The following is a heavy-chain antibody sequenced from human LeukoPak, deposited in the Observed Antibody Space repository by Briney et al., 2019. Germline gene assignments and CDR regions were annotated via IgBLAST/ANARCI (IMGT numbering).Heavy chain of an antibody. V-gene: IGHV1-46*01. CDR2: INPSGSST. D-gene: IGHD3-22*01. J-gene: IGHJ4*02. CDR3: ARAYYFDTSGYYSLGDY. CDR1: GYTFTSYY. Sequence: GASVKVSCKASGYTFTSYYMHWVRQAPGQGLEWMGMINPSGSSTSYAQKFQGRVTMTRDTSTTTVYMELSSLRSEDTAVYYCARAYYFDTSGYYSLGDYWGQGTLVTVSS.